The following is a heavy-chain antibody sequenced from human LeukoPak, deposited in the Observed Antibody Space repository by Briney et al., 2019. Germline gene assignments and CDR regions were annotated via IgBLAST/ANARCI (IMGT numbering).Heavy chain of an antibody. D-gene: IGHD4-23*01. Sequence: SETLSLTCAVSGGSISSGGYSWSWIRQPPGKGLEWIGYIYHSGNTYYNPSLKSRVTISVDRSKNQFSLKLSSVTAADTAVYYCARYVTVGPLWGYYYYMDVWGKGTTVTVSS. CDR2: IYHSGNT. CDR1: GGSISSGGYS. V-gene: IGHV4-30-2*01. J-gene: IGHJ6*03. CDR3: ARYVTVGPLWGYYYYMDV.